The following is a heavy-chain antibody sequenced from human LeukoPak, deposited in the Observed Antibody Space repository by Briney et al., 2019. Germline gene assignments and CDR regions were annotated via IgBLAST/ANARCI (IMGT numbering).Heavy chain of an antibody. Sequence: PGGSLRLSCAASGFTFSSYSMNWVRQAPGKGLEWVSSISSSSSYIYYADSVKGRSTISRDNAKNSLYLQMNSLRAEDTAVYYCARDRDCSSTSCPIDYWGQGTLVTVSS. V-gene: IGHV3-21*01. CDR2: ISSSSSYI. J-gene: IGHJ4*02. CDR3: ARDRDCSSTSCPIDY. D-gene: IGHD2-2*01. CDR1: GFTFSSYS.